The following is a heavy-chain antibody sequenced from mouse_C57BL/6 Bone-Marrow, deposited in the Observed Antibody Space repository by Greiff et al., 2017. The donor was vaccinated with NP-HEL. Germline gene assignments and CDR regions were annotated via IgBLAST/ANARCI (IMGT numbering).Heavy chain of an antibody. CDR3: ARREGDGSRYYAMDY. V-gene: IGHV1-72*01. CDR1: GYTFTSYW. J-gene: IGHJ4*01. CDR2: IDPNSGGT. D-gene: IGHD1-1*01. Sequence: QVQLQQPGAELVKPGASVKLSCKASGYTFTSYWMHWVKQRPGRGLEWIGRIDPNSGGTKYNEKFKSKATLTEDKPSSTAYMQLSSLTSEDSAVYYGARREGDGSRYYAMDYWGQGTSVTVSS.